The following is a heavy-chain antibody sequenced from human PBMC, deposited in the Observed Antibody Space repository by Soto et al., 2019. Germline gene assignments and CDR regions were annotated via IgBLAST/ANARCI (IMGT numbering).Heavy chain of an antibody. CDR1: GYIFIHHY. V-gene: IGHV1-46*01. J-gene: IGHJ4*02. D-gene: IGHD2-21*02. CDR3: ARGGHVVVATAASDY. CDR2: VNPSGDNP. Sequence: ASVKVSCKTSGYIFIHHYIHWVRQAPGQGLEWTGTVNPSGDNPAYPQHFLGRVTMTRDTPTSTLYMELTSLTSDVTAIYYCARGGHVVVATAASDYWGQGTLVTVSS.